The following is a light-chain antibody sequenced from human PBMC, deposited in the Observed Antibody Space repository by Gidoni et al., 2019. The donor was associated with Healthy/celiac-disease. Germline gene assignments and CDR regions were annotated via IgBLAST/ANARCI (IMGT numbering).Light chain of an antibody. J-gene: IGKJ1*01. Sequence: DIVMTQSPDSLAVSLGERATINCKSSQSVLYSSNNKNYLAWYQQKPGQPPKLLIYWASTRESGVPDRVSGSGSGTDFTLTSSSLQAEDVAVYYCQQYYSTPSWTFGQGTKVEIK. CDR2: WAS. CDR3: QQYYSTPSWT. V-gene: IGKV4-1*01. CDR1: QSVLYSSNNKNY.